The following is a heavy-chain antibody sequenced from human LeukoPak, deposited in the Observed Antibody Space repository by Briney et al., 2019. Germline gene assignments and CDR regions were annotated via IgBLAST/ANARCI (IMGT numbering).Heavy chain of an antibody. D-gene: IGHD3-3*01. CDR3: ARGPYYDFWSGYFDALDI. Sequence: GGSLRLSCAASGFTVSSNYMSWVRQAPGKGLEWVSVIYSGGSTYYADSVKGRFTISRDNSKNTLYLQMNSLRAEDTAVYYCARGPYYDFWSGYFDALDIWGQGTMVTVSS. J-gene: IGHJ3*02. CDR1: GFTVSSNY. V-gene: IGHV3-66*01. CDR2: IYSGGST.